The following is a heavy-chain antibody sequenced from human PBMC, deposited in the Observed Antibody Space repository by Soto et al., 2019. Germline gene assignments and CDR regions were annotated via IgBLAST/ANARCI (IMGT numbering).Heavy chain of an antibody. Sequence: ASVKVSCKASGYTFTGYYMHWVRQAPGQGLGWMGWINPNSGGTNYAQKFQGRVTMTRDTSISTAYMELSRLRSDDTAVYYCARPLLRRRDFDYWGQGTLVTVSS. CDR3: ARPLLRRRDFDY. D-gene: IGHD2-15*01. CDR1: GYTFTGYY. J-gene: IGHJ4*02. V-gene: IGHV1-2*02. CDR2: INPNSGGT.